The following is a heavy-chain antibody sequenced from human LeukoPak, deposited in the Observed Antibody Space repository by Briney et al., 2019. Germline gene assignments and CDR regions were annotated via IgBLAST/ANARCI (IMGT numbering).Heavy chain of an antibody. CDR2: INHSGST. Sequence: PSETLSLTCAVYGGSFSGYYWSWIRQPPGKGLEWIGEINHSGSTNYNPSLKSRATISVDTSKNQFSLKPSSVTAADTAVYYCARGRVAAAGVSTNAFDIWGQGTMVTVSS. J-gene: IGHJ3*02. D-gene: IGHD6-13*01. V-gene: IGHV4-34*01. CDR3: ARGRVAAAGVSTNAFDI. CDR1: GGSFSGYY.